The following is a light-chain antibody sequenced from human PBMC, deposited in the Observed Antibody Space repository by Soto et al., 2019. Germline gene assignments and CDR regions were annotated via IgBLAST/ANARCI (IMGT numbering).Light chain of an antibody. V-gene: IGKV4-1*01. CDR1: QSVLYSTNNKNY. CDR3: QQYYITPLP. Sequence: DIVMTQSPDSLAVSLGERATINCKSSQSVLYSTNNKNYLAWYQQKPGQPPKLLIYWAATRESGVPDRFSGSGSGTDFTLTISSLQAEDVAVYYCQQYYITPLPFGGGTKVEIK. J-gene: IGKJ4*01. CDR2: WAA.